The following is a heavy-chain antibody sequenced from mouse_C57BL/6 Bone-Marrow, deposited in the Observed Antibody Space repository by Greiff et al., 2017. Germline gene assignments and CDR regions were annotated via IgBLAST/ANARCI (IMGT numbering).Heavy chain of an antibody. CDR2: IWSGGST. D-gene: IGHD1-1*01. V-gene: IGHV2-2*01. Sequence: QVQLKESGPGLVQPSQSLSITCTVSGFSLTSYGVHWVRQSPGTGLEWLGVIWSGGSTDYNAAFISRLSISKDNSKSQVFFKMNSLQADDTAIYYCARNSRYYYGSSYPYYAMDYWGQGTSVTVSS. J-gene: IGHJ4*01. CDR3: ARNSRYYYGSSYPYYAMDY. CDR1: GFSLTSYG.